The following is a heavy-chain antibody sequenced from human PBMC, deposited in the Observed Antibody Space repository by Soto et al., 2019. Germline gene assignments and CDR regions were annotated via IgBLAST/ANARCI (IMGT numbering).Heavy chain of an antibody. J-gene: IGHJ4*02. V-gene: IGHV4-59*12. CDR2: IYYSGST. D-gene: IGHD5-18*01. CDR3: ARLVSYGVFDY. Sequence: PSETLSLTCTVSGGSISSYYWSWIRQPPGKGLEWIGYIYYSGSTNYNPSLKSRVTISVDTSKNQFSLKLSSVTAADTAVYYCARLVSYGVFDYWGQGTLVTVSS. CDR1: GGSISSYY.